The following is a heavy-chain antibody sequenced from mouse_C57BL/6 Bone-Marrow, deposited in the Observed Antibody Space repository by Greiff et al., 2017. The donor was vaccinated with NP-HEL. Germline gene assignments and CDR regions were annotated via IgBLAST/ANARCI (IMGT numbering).Heavy chain of an antibody. J-gene: IGHJ3*01. CDR3: ASRYSSWFAY. CDR2: ISSGGSYT. Sequence: EVMLVESGGDLVKPGGSLKLSCAASGFTFSSYGMSWVRQTPDKRLEWVATISSGGSYTYYPDSVKGRFTISRDNAKNTLYRQMSSLKSEDSAMYYCASRYSSWFAYWGQGTLVTVSA. D-gene: IGHD2-12*01. CDR1: GFTFSSYG. V-gene: IGHV5-6*02.